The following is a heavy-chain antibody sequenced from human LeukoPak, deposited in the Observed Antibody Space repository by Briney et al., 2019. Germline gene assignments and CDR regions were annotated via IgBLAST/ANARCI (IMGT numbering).Heavy chain of an antibody. CDR1: GFTFSSYG. J-gene: IGHJ1*01. CDR3: AKDRGRADQYFQH. CDR2: ISYDGSNK. D-gene: IGHD3-16*01. V-gene: IGHV3-30*18. Sequence: GRSLRLSCAASGFTFSSYGMHWVRQAPGKGLEWVAVISYDGSNKYYADSVKGRFTISRDNSKNTLYLQMNSLRAEDTAVYYCAKDRGRADQYFQHWGQGTLVTVSS.